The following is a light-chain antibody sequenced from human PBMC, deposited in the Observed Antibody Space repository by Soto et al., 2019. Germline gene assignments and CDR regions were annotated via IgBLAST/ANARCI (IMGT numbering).Light chain of an antibody. V-gene: IGKV3-20*01. Sequence: EIVMTQSPSTLSVSPVERSTLSFIASQIVSSNLAWYQQKPGQAPRLLIYGASTRATGIPDRFSGSGSGTDFTLTISRLEPEDFAVYYCHQYGSSPRTFGQGTKVDIK. CDR1: QIVSSN. CDR3: HQYGSSPRT. J-gene: IGKJ1*01. CDR2: GAS.